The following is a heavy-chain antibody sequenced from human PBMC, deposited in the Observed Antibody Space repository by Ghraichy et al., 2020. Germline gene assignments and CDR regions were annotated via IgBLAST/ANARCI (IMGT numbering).Heavy chain of an antibody. CDR3: ARGRIFGVVSDYYYGLDV. CDR2: ISAYNGNT. J-gene: IGHJ6*02. Sequence: ASVKVSCKASGYTFTSYDISWVRQAPGQGLEWMVWISAYNGNTNYAQKVQGRVTMTTDTSTSTAYMELRSLRSGDTAVYYCARGRIFGVVSDYYYGLDVWGQGTTVTVSS. D-gene: IGHD3-3*01. CDR1: GYTFTSYD. V-gene: IGHV1-18*04.